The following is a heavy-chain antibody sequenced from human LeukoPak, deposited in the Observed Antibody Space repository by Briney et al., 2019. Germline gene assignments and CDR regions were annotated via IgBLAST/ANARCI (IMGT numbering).Heavy chain of an antibody. CDR1: GGTFSSYA. D-gene: IGHD3-3*01. J-gene: IGHJ4*02. CDR2: IIPIFGTA. CDR3: ARASYYDFWSGYLFDY. V-gene: IGHV1-69*05. Sequence: VASVKVSCKASGGTFSSYAISWVRQAPGQGLEWMGGIIPIFGTANYAQKFQGRVTITTDESTSTAYMELSSLRSEDTAVYYCARASYYDFWSGYLFDYWGQGTLVTVSS.